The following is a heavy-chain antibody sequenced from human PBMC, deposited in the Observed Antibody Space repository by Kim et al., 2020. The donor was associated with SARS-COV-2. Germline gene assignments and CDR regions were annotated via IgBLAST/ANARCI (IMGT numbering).Heavy chain of an antibody. D-gene: IGHD3-10*01. CDR2: INSDGSST. CDR3: ASLYGSGPLFDY. J-gene: IGHJ4*02. Sequence: GGSLRLSCAASGFTLSSYWMHWVRQAPGKGLVWVSRINSDGSSTSYADSVKGRFTISRDNAKNTLYLQMNSLRAEDTAVYYCASLYGSGPLFDYWGQGTLVTVSS. CDR1: GFTLSSYW. V-gene: IGHV3-74*01.